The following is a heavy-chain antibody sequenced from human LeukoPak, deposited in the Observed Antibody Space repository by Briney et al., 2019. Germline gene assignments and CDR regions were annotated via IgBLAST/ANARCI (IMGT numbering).Heavy chain of an antibody. CDR3: ARDLDSSSWYNGGYYYYGMDV. CDR1: GFTFSSYS. D-gene: IGHD6-13*01. J-gene: IGHJ6*02. Sequence: GGYLRLSCAASGFTFSSYSMNWVRQAPGKGLEWVSSISSSSSYIYYADSVKGRFTISRDNAKNSLYLQMNSLRAEDTAVYYCARDLDSSSWYNGGYYYYGMDVWGQGTTVTVSS. V-gene: IGHV3-21*01. CDR2: ISSSSSYI.